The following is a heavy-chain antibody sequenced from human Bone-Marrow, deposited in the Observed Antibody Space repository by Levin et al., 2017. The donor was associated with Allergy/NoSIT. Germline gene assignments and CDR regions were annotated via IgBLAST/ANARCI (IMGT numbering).Heavy chain of an antibody. J-gene: IGHJ2*01. D-gene: IGHD6-19*01. CDR1: GGSISSYY. Sequence: PSETLSLTCTVSGGSISSYYWSWIRQPPGKGLEWIGYIYYSGSTNYNPSLKSRVTISVDTSKNQFSLKLSSVTAADTAVYYCASRYNRGPYWYFDLWGRGTLVTVSS. V-gene: IGHV4-59*01. CDR2: IYYSGST. CDR3: ASRYNRGPYWYFDL.